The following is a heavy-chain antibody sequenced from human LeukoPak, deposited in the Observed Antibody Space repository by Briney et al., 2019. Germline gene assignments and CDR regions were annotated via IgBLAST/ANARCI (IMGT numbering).Heavy chain of an antibody. CDR2: IYYSGST. V-gene: IGHV4-39*01. D-gene: IGHD2-21*02. CDR3: ARAPPNCGGDCPTDYYFDY. J-gene: IGHJ4*02. Sequence: SETLSLTCTVSGGSISSSSYYWGWIRQPPGKGLEWIGSIYYSGSTYYNPSLKSRVTISVDTSKNQFSLKLSSVTAADTAVYYCARAPPNCGGDCPTDYYFDYWGQGTLVTVSP. CDR1: GGSISSSSYY.